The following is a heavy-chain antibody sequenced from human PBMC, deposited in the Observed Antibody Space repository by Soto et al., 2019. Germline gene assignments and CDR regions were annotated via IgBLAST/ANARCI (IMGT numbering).Heavy chain of an antibody. Sequence: QVQLQESGPGLVKPSETLSLTCVVSGGSISSHYWSWIRQPPGSGLEWIGFVHYSGSTNYSPSLKGRVTMSIDTSKNQFSLNLSSVTAADTAFYFCARRDYSTSSLGPFDYWGQGILVTVSS. J-gene: IGHJ4*02. D-gene: IGHD6-6*01. CDR3: ARRDYSTSSLGPFDY. V-gene: IGHV4-59*11. CDR1: GGSISSHY. CDR2: VHYSGST.